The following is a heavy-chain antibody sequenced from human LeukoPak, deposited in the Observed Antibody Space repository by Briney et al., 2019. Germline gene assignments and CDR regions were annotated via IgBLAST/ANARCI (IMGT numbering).Heavy chain of an antibody. CDR2: IYYSGST. CDR3: ARDRGYSSSWYYLSYFDL. D-gene: IGHD6-13*01. Sequence: TSETLSLTCTVSGGSISSYYWSWIRQPPGKGLEWIGYIYYSGSTTYNPSLKSRVTISVDTSKNHFSLKLSSVTAADTAVYYCARDRGYSSSWYYLSYFDLWGRGTLVTVSS. V-gene: IGHV4-59*01. J-gene: IGHJ2*01. CDR1: GGSISSYY.